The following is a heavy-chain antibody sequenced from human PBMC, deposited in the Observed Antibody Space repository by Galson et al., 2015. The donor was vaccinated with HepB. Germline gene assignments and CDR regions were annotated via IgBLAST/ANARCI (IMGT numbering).Heavy chain of an antibody. J-gene: IGHJ3*02. Sequence: SVKVSCKASGYTFTSNGISWVRQAPGQGLERMGWISTNSGNTYYAQKCQDRLIMTTERSTSTAYMELRSLTSDDTAFYYCARDVRYAFEMWGQGTMVTVS. CDR3: ARDVRYAFEM. CDR1: GYTFTSNG. V-gene: IGHV1-18*01. CDR2: ISTNSGNT. D-gene: IGHD3-10*02.